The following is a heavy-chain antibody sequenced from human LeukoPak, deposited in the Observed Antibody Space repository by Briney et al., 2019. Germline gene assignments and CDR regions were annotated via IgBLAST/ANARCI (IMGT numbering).Heavy chain of an antibody. Sequence: PSQTLSLTCAVSGGSISSGGYSWSWIRQPPGKGLEWIGYIYHSGSTNYNPSLKSRVTISVDTSKNQFSLKLSSVTAADTAVYYCAREAAVAGYFDYWGQGTLVTVSS. D-gene: IGHD6-13*01. J-gene: IGHJ4*02. V-gene: IGHV4-30-2*01. CDR1: GGSISSGGYS. CDR3: AREAAVAGYFDY. CDR2: IYHSGST.